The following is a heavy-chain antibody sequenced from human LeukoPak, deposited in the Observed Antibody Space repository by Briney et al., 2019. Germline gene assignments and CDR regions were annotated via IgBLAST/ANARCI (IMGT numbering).Heavy chain of an antibody. CDR2: IYPGDSDT. CDR1: GYSFTSYW. Sequence: GESLKISCKGSGYSFTSYWIGWVRQMPGKGLEWMGIIYPGDSDTRYSPSFQGQVTISADKSISTAYLQWSSLKASDTAMYYCARRTIVVVPAATDYYYYYMDVWGKGTTVTVSS. V-gene: IGHV5-51*01. CDR3: ARRTIVVVPAATDYYYYYMDV. D-gene: IGHD2-2*01. J-gene: IGHJ6*03.